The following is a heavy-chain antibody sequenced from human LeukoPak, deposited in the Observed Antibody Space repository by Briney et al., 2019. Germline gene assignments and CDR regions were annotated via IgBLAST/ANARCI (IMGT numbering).Heavy chain of an antibody. CDR1: GYSISNDYY. CDR2: FYRSGST. Sequence: PSETLSLTCTVSGYSISNDYYWGWIRQPPGKGPEWIGSFYRSGSTSYNPSLAGRVIISADTSKNQFSLNLNSVTAADTAVYYCARVRWKHSGYMDVWGKGTTVTVS. CDR3: ARVRWKHSGYMDV. D-gene: IGHD2-15*01. V-gene: IGHV4-38-2*02. J-gene: IGHJ6*03.